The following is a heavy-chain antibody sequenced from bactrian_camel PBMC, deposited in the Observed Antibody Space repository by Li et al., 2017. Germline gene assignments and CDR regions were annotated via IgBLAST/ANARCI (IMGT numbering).Heavy chain of an antibody. Sequence: QLVESGGGSVQAGGSLNLSCKASEYTYSTRYMAWFRQAPGKEREKVAAVYTSGGAPYYADSVKGRFTVSRDSASNTLYLEMNNLKPEDAAMYYCVDDCYGSRYYLARRTNVWGQGTQVTVS. D-gene: IGHD6*01. CDR1: EYTYSTRY. V-gene: IGHV3S28*01. CDR3: VDDCYGSRYYLARRTNV. J-gene: IGHJ4*01. CDR2: VYTSGGAP.